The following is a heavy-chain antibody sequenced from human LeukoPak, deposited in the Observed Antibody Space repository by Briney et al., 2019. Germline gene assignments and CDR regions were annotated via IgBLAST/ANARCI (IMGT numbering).Heavy chain of an antibody. CDR1: GYTFTGYY. CDR2: INPNSGGT. D-gene: IGHD6-19*01. Sequence: ASVKVSCKASGYTFTGYYMHWVRQAPGQGLEWMGWINPNSGGTNYAQKFQGRVTMTRDTSIGTAYMELSRLRSDDTAVYYCARVVAGAPGLNYWGQGTLVTVSS. V-gene: IGHV1-2*02. CDR3: ARVVAGAPGLNY. J-gene: IGHJ4*02.